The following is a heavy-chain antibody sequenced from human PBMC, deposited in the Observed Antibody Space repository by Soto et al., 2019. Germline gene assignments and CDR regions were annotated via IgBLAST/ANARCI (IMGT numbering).Heavy chain of an antibody. Sequence: QLQLVQSGAEVKTPGSSVRVSCEASGGTFNTYAISWVRQAPGQGLEWMGGILPSFGTAQYAQKFQDRVTITADGSTSTAYMELSSLKSEDTAFYYSATSLTSVIDCWGQGTLVNVSS. CDR3: ATSLTSVIDC. D-gene: IGHD7-27*01. CDR1: GGTFNTYA. V-gene: IGHV1-69*01. J-gene: IGHJ4*02. CDR2: ILPSFGTA.